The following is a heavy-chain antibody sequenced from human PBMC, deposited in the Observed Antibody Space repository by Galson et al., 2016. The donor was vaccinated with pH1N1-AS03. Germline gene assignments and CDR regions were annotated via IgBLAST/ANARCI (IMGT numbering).Heavy chain of an antibody. CDR2: IHHSGST. CDR3: ARDTGGWYFDL. CDR1: GSTTSLFY. J-gene: IGHJ2*01. V-gene: IGHV4-59*01. D-gene: IGHD1-1*01. Sequence: LSLTCSVFGSTTSLFYWNWIRQPPGKGLEWIGFIHHSGSTNYNPSLKSRVTISIDTSKNQFSLKLSSVTAADTAVYYCARDTGGWYFDLWGRGTLVTVSS.